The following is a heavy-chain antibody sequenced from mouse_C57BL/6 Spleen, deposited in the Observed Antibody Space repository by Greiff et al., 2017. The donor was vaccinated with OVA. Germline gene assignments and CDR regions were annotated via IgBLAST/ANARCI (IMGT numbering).Heavy chain of an antibody. Sequence: VQLQQSGAELVRPGTSVKVSCKASGYAFTNYWIEWVKQRPGQGLEWIGVINPGSGGTNYNEKFKGKATLTADKSSSTAYMQLSSLTTEDSAVYFCATRRNYWGQGTTLTVSS. CDR3: ATRRNY. CDR1: GYAFTNYW. J-gene: IGHJ2*01. V-gene: IGHV1-54*01. CDR2: INPGSGGT.